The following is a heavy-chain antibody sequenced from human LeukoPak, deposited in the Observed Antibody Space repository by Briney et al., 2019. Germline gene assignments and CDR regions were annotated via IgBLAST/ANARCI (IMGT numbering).Heavy chain of an antibody. D-gene: IGHD6-6*01. Sequence: NPSETLSLTCAVYGGSFSGYYWSWIRQPPGKGLEWIGEINHSGSTNYNPSLKSRVTISVDTSKNQFSLKLSSVTAADTAVYYCARYSSSRGYYYYYMDVWGKGTTVTVSS. CDR1: GGSFSGYY. CDR3: ARYSSSRGYYYYYMDV. CDR2: INHSGST. V-gene: IGHV4-34*01. J-gene: IGHJ6*03.